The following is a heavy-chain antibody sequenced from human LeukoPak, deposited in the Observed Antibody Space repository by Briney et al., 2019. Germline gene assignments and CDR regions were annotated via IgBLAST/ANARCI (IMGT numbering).Heavy chain of an antibody. J-gene: IGHJ4*02. Sequence: SVKVSCXASGGTFSSYAISWVRQAPGQGLGWMGGIIPIFGTANYAQKFQGRVTITTGESTSTAYMELSSLRSEDTAVYYCARDGADFWSGYYFDYWGQGTLVTVSS. V-gene: IGHV1-69*05. D-gene: IGHD3-3*01. CDR2: IIPIFGTA. CDR1: GGTFSSYA. CDR3: ARDGADFWSGYYFDY.